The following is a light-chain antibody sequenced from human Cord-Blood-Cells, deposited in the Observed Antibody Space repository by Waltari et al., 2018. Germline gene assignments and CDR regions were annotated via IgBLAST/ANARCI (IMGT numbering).Light chain of an antibody. CDR1: QGVSSY. V-gene: IGKV3-11*01. Sequence: EIVLTQSPAPLSLSPGERATLSCRASQGVSSYLDWYQQKPGQAPRLLIYDASNRATGIPARFSGSGSGTDFTLTISSLEPEDFAVYYCQQRSNWPLFTFGPGTKVDIK. CDR3: QQRSNWPLFT. CDR2: DAS. J-gene: IGKJ3*01.